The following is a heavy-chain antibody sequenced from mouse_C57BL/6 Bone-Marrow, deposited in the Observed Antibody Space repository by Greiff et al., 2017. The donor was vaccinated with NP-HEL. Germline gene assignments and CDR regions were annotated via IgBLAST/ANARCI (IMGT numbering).Heavy chain of an antibody. D-gene: IGHD1-1*01. J-gene: IGHJ4*01. Sequence: QVQLQQSGAELVKPGASVKLSCKASGYTFTEYTIHWVKQRSGQGLEWIGWFSPGCGSIKYNEKFKDKATLTADKSSSTVYMELSRLTSEDSAVYFCARHGITTVPQDYYAMDYWGQGTSVTVSS. CDR2: FSPGCGSI. V-gene: IGHV1-62-2*01. CDR3: ARHGITTVPQDYYAMDY. CDR1: GYTFTEYT.